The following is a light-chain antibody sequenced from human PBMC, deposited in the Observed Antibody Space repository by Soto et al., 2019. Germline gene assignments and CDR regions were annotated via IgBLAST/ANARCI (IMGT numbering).Light chain of an antibody. V-gene: IGLV1-47*01. J-gene: IGLJ2*01. CDR2: RNN. Sequence: QSVLTQPPSASGTPGQRVTISCSGSSSNIGSNYVYWYQQLPGTAPKLLIYRNNQRPSGVPGRFSGSKSGTSASLAISGLRSEDEADYYCAAWDDSLSGVVFGEGTQLTVL. CDR1: SSNIGSNY. CDR3: AAWDDSLSGVV.